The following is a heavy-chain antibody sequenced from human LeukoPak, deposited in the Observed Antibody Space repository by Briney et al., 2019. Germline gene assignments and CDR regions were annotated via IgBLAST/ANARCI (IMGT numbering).Heavy chain of an antibody. CDR2: ISWDGGST. CDR1: GFTFDDYA. V-gene: IGHV3-43D*03. Sequence: GGSLRLSCAASGFTFDDYAMHWVRQAPGKGLEWVSLISWDGGSTYYADSVKGRFTISRDNSKNSLYLQMNSLRAEDTALYYCAKDLSPFRLAGDAFDIWGQGTMVTVSS. J-gene: IGHJ3*02. D-gene: IGHD2-15*01. CDR3: AKDLSPFRLAGDAFDI.